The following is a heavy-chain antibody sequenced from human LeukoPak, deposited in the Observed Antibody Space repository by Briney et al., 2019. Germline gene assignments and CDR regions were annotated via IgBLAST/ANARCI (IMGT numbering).Heavy chain of an antibody. Sequence: SGALSLTCDVSGGSVTSTNWWTWVRQPPGKGLEWFWKFHLDGRTNYNPSLKSRLIMSVNLPENHISLKLTSVTAADTAVYYCGREGGFYRPLDYSGQGTLVTVSS. CDR2: FHLDGRT. V-gene: IGHV4-4*02. CDR1: GGSVTSTNW. CDR3: GREGGFYRPLDY. J-gene: IGHJ4*02. D-gene: IGHD3-3*01.